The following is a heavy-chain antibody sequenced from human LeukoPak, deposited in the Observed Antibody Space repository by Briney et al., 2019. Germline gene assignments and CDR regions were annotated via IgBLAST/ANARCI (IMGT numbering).Heavy chain of an antibody. CDR2: ITPSDGA. J-gene: IGHJ4*02. D-gene: IGHD5-24*01. CDR1: GYTLSDYY. CDR3: ARDRYGDGFAHFDY. Sequence: ASVKVSCKASGYTLSDYYMHWVRQAPGQGLEWMGWITPSDGANYAQKFQGRVTMTRDTSMSTAYMDLNRLTSDDTAVYFCARDRYGDGFAHFDYWGQGTLVTVSS. V-gene: IGHV1-2*02.